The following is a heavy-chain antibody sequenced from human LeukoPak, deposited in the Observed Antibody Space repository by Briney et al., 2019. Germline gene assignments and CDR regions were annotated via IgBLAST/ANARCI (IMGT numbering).Heavy chain of an antibody. CDR2: ISSSGSSI. CDR1: GFTFSDYY. D-gene: IGHD4-17*01. Sequence: GGSLRLSCAASGFTFSDYYMNWIRQAPGKGLEWVSYISSSGSSIYYADSVKGRFTISRDNAKNSLYLQMNSLRAEDTAVYYCARGGATVTADAFDIWGQGTMVTVSS. V-gene: IGHV3-11*01. CDR3: ARGGATVTADAFDI. J-gene: IGHJ3*02.